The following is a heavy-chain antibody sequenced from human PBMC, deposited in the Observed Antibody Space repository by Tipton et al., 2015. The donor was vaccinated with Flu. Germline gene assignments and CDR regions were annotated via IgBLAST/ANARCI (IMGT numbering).Heavy chain of an antibody. CDR3: AKDGWDTSGWYPFDY. CDR1: GFTFSGYG. CDR2: IRHDESDK. D-gene: IGHD6-19*01. Sequence: SLRLSCAASGFTFSGYGVHWVRQAPGTGLEWVAFIRHDESDKYYADSVKGRFTISRDNSKNTLYLLISSLRPEDTAVYYCAKDGWDTSGWYPFDYWGQGTLVTVSA. V-gene: IGHV3-30*02. J-gene: IGHJ4*02.